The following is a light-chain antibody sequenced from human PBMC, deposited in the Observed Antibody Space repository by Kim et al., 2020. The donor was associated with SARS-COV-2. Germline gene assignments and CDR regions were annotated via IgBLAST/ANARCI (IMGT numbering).Light chain of an antibody. J-gene: IGKJ4*01. V-gene: IGKV1-16*01. CDR3: QQYKSYPLT. Sequence: ASVGDRVTSTCRAGQGISKSLAWFQQKPGKAPKSLIYTASNLQSGVPSRFSGSGSETDFTLTISSLQPEDFATYYCQQYKSYPLTFGGGTKVDIK. CDR2: TAS. CDR1: QGISKS.